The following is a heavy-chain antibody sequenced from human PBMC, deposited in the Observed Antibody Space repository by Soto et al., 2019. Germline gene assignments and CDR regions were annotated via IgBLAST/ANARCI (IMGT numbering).Heavy chain of an antibody. CDR2: IYYSGST. Sequence: PSETLSLTCTVSGGSISSGGYYWSWIRQHPGKGLEWVGYIYYSGSTYYNPSLKSRVTISVDTSKNQFSLKLSSVTAADTAVYYCEKETTFPFFAYWAKGTLVPVPP. CDR1: GGSISSGGYY. CDR3: EKETTFPFFAY. V-gene: IGHV4-31*03. J-gene: IGHJ4*02. D-gene: IGHD1-7*01.